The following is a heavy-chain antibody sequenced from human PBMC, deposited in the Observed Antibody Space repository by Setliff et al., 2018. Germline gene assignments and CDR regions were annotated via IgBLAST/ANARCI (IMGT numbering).Heavy chain of an antibody. J-gene: IGHJ4*02. CDR1: GGSMSTYY. V-gene: IGHV4-59*12. CDR2: IYASGST. CDR3: ARGERVGGFDQ. Sequence: PSETLSLTCTVSGGSMSTYYWSWIRQPPGKGLEWIGYIYASGSTNHNPSLKSRVTISVDTSKNQFSLKLSSVTAADTAVYYCARGERVGGFDQWGQGTLVTVSS. D-gene: IGHD1-26*01.